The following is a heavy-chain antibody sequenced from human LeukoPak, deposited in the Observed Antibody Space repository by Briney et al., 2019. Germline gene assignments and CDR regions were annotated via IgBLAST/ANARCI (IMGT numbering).Heavy chain of an antibody. D-gene: IGHD5-24*01. Sequence: GASVKVSCKASGYTFASYDIYWVRQAPGQGLEWMGMINPSAGSTNYAQKFQGRVTMARDTSASTVYMELTSLRSDDTAVYYCARDGVPSRNGYIQSSVYGAFDIWGQGTLVTVSS. V-gene: IGHV1-46*01. CDR3: ARDGVPSRNGYIQSSVYGAFDI. CDR2: INPSAGST. J-gene: IGHJ3*02. CDR1: GYTFASYD.